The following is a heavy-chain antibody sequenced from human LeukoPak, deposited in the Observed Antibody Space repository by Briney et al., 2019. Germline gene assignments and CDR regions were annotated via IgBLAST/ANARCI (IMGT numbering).Heavy chain of an antibody. CDR1: GFTFSSYA. CDR3: ATSSTLIVVVPTAIRDY. J-gene: IGHJ4*02. V-gene: IGHV3-23*01. CDR2: INSHGDST. D-gene: IGHD2-2*02. Sequence: PGGSLRLSCAASGFTFSSYAMSWVRQAPGKGLEWVSTINSHGDSTYYADSVKGRFTISRSNSRNTLYLQMSILRAEDTAVYYCATSSTLIVVVPTAIRDYWGQGTLVTVSS.